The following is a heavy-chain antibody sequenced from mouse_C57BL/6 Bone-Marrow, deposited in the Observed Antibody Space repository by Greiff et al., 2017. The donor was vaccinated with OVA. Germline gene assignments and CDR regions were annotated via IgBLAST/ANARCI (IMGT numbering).Heavy chain of an antibody. CDR3: ARDGGSSYDWYFDV. J-gene: IGHJ1*03. V-gene: IGHV1-64*01. CDR2: IHPNSGST. CDR1: GYTFTSYW. Sequence: QVQLKQPGAELVKPGASVKLSCKASGYTFTSYWMHWVKQRPGQGLEWIGMIHPNSGSTNYNEKFKSKATLTVDKSSSTAYMQLSSLTSEDSAVYYCARDGGSSYDWYFDVWGTGTTVTVSS. D-gene: IGHD1-1*01.